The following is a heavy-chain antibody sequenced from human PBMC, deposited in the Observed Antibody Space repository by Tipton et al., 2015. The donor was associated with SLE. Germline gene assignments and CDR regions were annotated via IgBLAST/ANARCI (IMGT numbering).Heavy chain of an antibody. Sequence: TLSLTCTVSGGSISSYYWSWIRQPPGKGLEWIGYIYYSGSTNYSPSLKSRVTISVDTSKNQFSLKLSSVTAADTAVYYCARGSKGYGRFDIWGQGTMVTVSS. CDR3: ARGSKGYGRFDI. CDR2: IYYSGST. CDR1: GGSISSYY. D-gene: IGHD5-18*01. J-gene: IGHJ3*02. V-gene: IGHV4-59*01.